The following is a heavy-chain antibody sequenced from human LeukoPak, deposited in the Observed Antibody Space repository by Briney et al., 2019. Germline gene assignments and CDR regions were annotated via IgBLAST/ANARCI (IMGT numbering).Heavy chain of an antibody. CDR1: GGSFSSYY. Sequence: SETLSLTCAVYGGSFSSYYWSWIRQPPGKGLEWIGEINHSGSTNYNPSLKSRVIISVDTSKNQFSLKLSSVTAADTAVYFCARDWGVGGRPGYMDVWGKGITVTVSS. J-gene: IGHJ6*03. D-gene: IGHD6-6*01. V-gene: IGHV4-34*01. CDR3: ARDWGVGGRPGYMDV. CDR2: INHSGST.